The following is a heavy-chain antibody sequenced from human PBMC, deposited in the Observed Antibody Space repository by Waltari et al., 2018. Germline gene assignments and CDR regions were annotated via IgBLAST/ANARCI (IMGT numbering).Heavy chain of an antibody. CDR2: INPTSGGT. V-gene: IGHV1-2*06. J-gene: IGHJ6*03. Sequence: QVQLVQSGAEVKKPGASVKVSCKASGYTFTGYYMHWVRQAPGQGLEWMGRINPTSGGTTYAQKFQGRVTMTSDTSISTAYMELSRLRSDDTAVYYCARRTLAAAGMGYYYYYMDVWGKGTTVTVSS. CDR3: ARRTLAAAGMGYYYYYMDV. CDR1: GYTFTGYY. D-gene: IGHD6-13*01.